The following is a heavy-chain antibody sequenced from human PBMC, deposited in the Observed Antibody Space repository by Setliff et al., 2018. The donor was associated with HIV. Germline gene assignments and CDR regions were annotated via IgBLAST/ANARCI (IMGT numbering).Heavy chain of an antibody. CDR1: GYSFTSYG. V-gene: IGHV1-18*01. D-gene: IGHD3-10*01. J-gene: IGHJ4*02. Sequence: ASVKVSCKASGYSFTSYGVSWVRQAPGQGLEWMGWISAYNVNTNYAQKLQGRVTMTTDTSTSTAYMELRSLRSEDTAVYYCAKPRSMVRGVYPSYFDYWGQGTLVTVSS. CDR2: ISAYNVNT. CDR3: AKPRSMVRGVYPSYFDY.